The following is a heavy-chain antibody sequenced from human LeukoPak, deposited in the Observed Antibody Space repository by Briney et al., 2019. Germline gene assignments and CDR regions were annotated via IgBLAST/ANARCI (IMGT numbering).Heavy chain of an antibody. J-gene: IGHJ6*03. D-gene: IGHD3-10*01. V-gene: IGHV4-59*01. CDR2: IYYSGST. CDR1: GGSISSYY. CDR3: ARPRYYGSGSYSDYMDV. Sequence: SETLSLTCTVSGGSISSYYWSWIRQPPGKGLEWIGYIYYSGSTNYNPSLKSRVTISVDTSKKQFSLKLSSVTAADTAVYYCARPRYYGSGSYSDYMDVWGKGTTVTVSS.